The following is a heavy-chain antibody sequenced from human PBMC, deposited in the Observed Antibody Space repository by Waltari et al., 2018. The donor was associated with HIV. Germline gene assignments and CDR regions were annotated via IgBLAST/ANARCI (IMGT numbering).Heavy chain of an antibody. V-gene: IGHV3-7*01. J-gene: IGHJ4*02. D-gene: IGHD3-16*01. CDR2: IKGDGSEK. CDR1: GFPSSGFW. CDR3: AADLYGVYFDY. Sequence: VQLVESGGGLVQPGGSLRLSCAGSGFPSSGFWMTWVRQTPGKGLDWVANIKGDGSEKYYVDSVKGRFTISRDNAKNLLYLEMNSLRVEDTAVYYCAADLYGVYFDYWGQGTLVTVSS.